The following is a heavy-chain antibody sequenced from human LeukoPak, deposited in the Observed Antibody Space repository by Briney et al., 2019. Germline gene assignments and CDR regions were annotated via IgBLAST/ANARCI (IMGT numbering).Heavy chain of an antibody. CDR3: AKSSHYDSSGYKN. J-gene: IGHJ4*02. CDR2: ISGSGGST. D-gene: IGHD3-22*01. CDR1: GFTFSSYA. Sequence: GGSLRLSCAASGFTFSSYAMSWVRQAPGKGLEWVSAISGSGGSTYYADSVKGRFTTSRDNSKNTLYLQMNSLRAEDTAVYYCAKSSHYDSSGYKNWGQGTLVTVSS. V-gene: IGHV3-23*01.